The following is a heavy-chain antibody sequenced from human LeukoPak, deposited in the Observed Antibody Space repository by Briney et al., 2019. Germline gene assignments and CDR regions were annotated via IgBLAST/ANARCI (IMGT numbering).Heavy chain of an antibody. Sequence: SETLSHTCAVSGGSISSSNWWSWVRQPPGKGLEWIGEIYHSGSTNYNPSLKSRVTISVDKSKNQFSLKLSSVTAADTAVYYCASFCASTTCYNGGTNFAFWGQGTLVTVSS. D-gene: IGHD2-2*01. CDR1: GGSISSSNW. CDR3: ASFCASTTCYNGGTNFAF. CDR2: IYHSGST. V-gene: IGHV4-4*02. J-gene: IGHJ4*02.